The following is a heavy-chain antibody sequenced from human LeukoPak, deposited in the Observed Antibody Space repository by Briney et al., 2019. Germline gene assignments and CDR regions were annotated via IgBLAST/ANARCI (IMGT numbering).Heavy chain of an antibody. CDR2: ISAYNGNT. D-gene: IGHD3-22*01. V-gene: IGHV1-18*04. CDR1: GYTFTSYY. Sequence: ASVKVSCKASGYTFTSYYMHWVRQAPGQGLEWMGWISAYNGNTSYAQKLQGRVTMTTDTSTSTAYMELRSLRSGDTAVYYCAREGGRKVPRYYDSSGYYYFDYWGQGTLVTVSS. J-gene: IGHJ4*02. CDR3: AREGGRKVPRYYDSSGYYYFDY.